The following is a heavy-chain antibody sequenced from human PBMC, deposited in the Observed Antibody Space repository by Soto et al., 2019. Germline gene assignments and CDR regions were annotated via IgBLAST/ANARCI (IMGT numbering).Heavy chain of an antibody. CDR1: GFTFSSYG. D-gene: IGHD1-26*01. CDR2: ISYDGSNK. CDR3: AKDLLVVGATPAYY. Sequence: QVQLVESGGGVVQPGRSLRLSCAASGFTFSSYGMHWVRQAPGKGLEWGAVISYDGSNKYYADSVKGRFTISRDNSKNTLYLQMNSLRAEDTAVYYCAKDLLVVGATPAYYWGQGTLVTVSS. V-gene: IGHV3-30*18. J-gene: IGHJ4*02.